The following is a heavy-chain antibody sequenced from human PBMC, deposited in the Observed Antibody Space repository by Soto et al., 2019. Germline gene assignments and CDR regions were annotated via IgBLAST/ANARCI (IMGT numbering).Heavy chain of an antibody. J-gene: IGHJ6*02. V-gene: IGHV1-8*01. Sequence: GASVKVSCKASGYTFTTYDINWVRQATGQGLEWMGWMSPNSGATGYAQKFQGRVTMTRDTSISTAYMELSNLRSEDTAIYYCARGLDAVVDLCCQGPTATVSS. D-gene: IGHD2-8*01. CDR2: MSPNSGAT. CDR3: ARGLDAVVDL. CDR1: GYTFTTYD.